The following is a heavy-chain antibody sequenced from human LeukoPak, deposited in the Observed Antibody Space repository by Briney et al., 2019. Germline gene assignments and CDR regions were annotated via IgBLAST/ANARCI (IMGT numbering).Heavy chain of an antibody. J-gene: IGHJ5*02. V-gene: IGHV1-46*01. CDR2: INPSGGST. D-gene: IGHD6-13*01. CDR1: GYTFTSYY. Sequence: ASVKVSCKASGYTFTSYYMHWVRQAPGQGLEWTGIINPSGGSTSYAQKFQGRVTMTRDTSTSTVYMELSSLRSEDTAVYYCARDSAPIAAAGVNWFDPWGQGTLVTVSS. CDR3: ARDSAPIAAAGVNWFDP.